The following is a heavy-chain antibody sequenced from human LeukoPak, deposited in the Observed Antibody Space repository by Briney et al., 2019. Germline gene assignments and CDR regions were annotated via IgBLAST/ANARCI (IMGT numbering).Heavy chain of an antibody. J-gene: IGHJ5*02. V-gene: IGHV3-23*01. CDR1: GFTFSKYA. CDR2: TSDSGGDT. CDR3: AKDFSNSWQSDP. D-gene: IGHD2-2*01. Sequence: GGSLRLSCAVSGFTFSKYAMTWVRQAPGKGLEWVSSTSDSGGDTYYADSVKGRFTISRDNSRNTLYLQMSSLRVEDTALYYCAKDFSNSWQSDPWGQGTLVTVSS.